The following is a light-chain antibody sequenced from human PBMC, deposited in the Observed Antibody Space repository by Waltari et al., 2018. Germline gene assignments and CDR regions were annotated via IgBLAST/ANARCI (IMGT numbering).Light chain of an antibody. CDR3: QKYNSAPLT. CDR1: QDISNH. V-gene: IGKV1-27*01. Sequence: DIQMTQSPSSLSASVGDRVTITCLASQDISNHLAWYQQKPGKVPKLLIYVASTLQSGVPSRFSGSGSGTDFTLTISSLQPEDVATYYCQKYNSAPLTFGPGTKVDIK. CDR2: VAS. J-gene: IGKJ3*01.